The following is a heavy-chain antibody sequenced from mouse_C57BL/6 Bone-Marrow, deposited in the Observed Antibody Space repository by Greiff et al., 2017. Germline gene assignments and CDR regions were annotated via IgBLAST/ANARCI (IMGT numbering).Heavy chain of an antibody. CDR3: ARRYYGSREYYFDY. CDR1: GFTFSDYG. CDR2: ISSASSTI. Sequence: EVQLVESGGGLVKPGGSLKLSCAASGFTFSDYGMHWVRQAPEKGLEWVAYISSASSTIYYADTVKGRFTISRDNAKNTLFLQMTSLRSEDTAMYYCARRYYGSREYYFDYWGQGTTLTVSS. J-gene: IGHJ2*01. V-gene: IGHV5-17*01. D-gene: IGHD1-1*01.